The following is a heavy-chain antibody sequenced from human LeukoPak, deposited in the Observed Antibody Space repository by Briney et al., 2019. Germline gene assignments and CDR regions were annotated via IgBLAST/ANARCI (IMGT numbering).Heavy chain of an antibody. D-gene: IGHD6-13*01. CDR2: IWYDGSSK. CDR3: AKDRRSSVLADAFDI. Sequence: QPGGSLRLSCAASGFTFSSYGMHWVRQAPGKGLEWVAVIWYDGSSKYYADSVKGRFTISRDNSKNTLYLQMNSLRAEDTAVYYCAKDRRSSVLADAFDIWGQGTMVTVSS. J-gene: IGHJ3*02. V-gene: IGHV3-30*02. CDR1: GFTFSSYG.